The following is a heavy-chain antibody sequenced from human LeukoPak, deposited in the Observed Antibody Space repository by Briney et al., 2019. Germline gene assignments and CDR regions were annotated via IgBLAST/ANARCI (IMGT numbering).Heavy chain of an antibody. Sequence: SETLSLTCAVSGGSISSSNWWSWVRQPPGKGLEGIGEINHSGSTNYNPSLKSRVTISVDTSKNQFSLKLSSVTAADTAVYYCARGLSWFGELFTYWGQGTLVTVSS. D-gene: IGHD3-10*01. J-gene: IGHJ4*02. CDR3: ARGLSWFGELFTY. CDR1: GGSISSSNW. V-gene: IGHV4-4*02. CDR2: INHSGST.